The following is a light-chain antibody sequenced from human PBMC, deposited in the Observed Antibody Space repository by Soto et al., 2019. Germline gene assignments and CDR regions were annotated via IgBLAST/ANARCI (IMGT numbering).Light chain of an antibody. CDR2: RDD. J-gene: IGLJ3*02. Sequence: QSVLTQPPSASGTPGQRVIITCSGGSSNVERNYVYWYQHLPGTAPKLLIYRDDQRPSGVPDRFSGSKSGTSASLAISGLWSEDEAAYYCAVWDDRLSGLFGGGTKLTVL. CDR3: AVWDDRLSGL. V-gene: IGLV1-47*03. CDR1: SSNVERNY.